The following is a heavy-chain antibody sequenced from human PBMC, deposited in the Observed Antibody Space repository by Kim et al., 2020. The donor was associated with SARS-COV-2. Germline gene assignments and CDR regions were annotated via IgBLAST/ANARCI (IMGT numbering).Heavy chain of an antibody. Sequence: DYAAPVKGRFTISRDDSNNTLYLQMNSLKTEDTAVYYCTRASDYYYGMDVWGQGTTVTVSS. J-gene: IGHJ6*02. CDR3: TRASDYYYGMDV. V-gene: IGHV3-15*01.